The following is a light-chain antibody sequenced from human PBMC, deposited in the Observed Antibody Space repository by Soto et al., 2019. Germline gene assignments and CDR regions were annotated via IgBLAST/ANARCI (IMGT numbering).Light chain of an antibody. Sequence: DIQMTQSPSTLSASVGDRVTITCRASQSISSWLAWYQQKPGKAPKLLIYKASNLQSGVPSRFSGSGSGTEFTLTISSLQPEDFATYYCQQYDRFSGTFGQGTKVEIK. CDR3: QQYDRFSGT. CDR2: KAS. J-gene: IGKJ1*01. CDR1: QSISSW. V-gene: IGKV1-5*03.